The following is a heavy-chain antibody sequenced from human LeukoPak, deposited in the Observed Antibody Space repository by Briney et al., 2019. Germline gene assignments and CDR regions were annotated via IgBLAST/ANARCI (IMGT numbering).Heavy chain of an antibody. CDR2: IYSSDNT. D-gene: IGHD6-19*01. V-gene: IGHV3-53*01. Sequence: GGSLRLSCAASGFTVSNNYMSWVRQAPGKGLEWVSIIYSSDNTYYADSVKGRFTISRDNSKNTLFLQMNGLGAEDTAVYYCARGITNIAVGDYWGQGTLVTVSS. CDR1: GFTVSNNY. CDR3: ARGITNIAVGDY. J-gene: IGHJ4*02.